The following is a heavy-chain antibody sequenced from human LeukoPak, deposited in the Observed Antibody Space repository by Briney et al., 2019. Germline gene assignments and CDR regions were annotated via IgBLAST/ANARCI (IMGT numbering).Heavy chain of an antibody. V-gene: IGHV3-43D*03. CDR2: ISWDGGST. CDR1: GFTFDDYA. Sequence: GGSLRLSCAASGFTFDDYAMHWVRHAPGKGLEWVSLISWDGGSTYYADSVKGRFTISRDNSKNSLYLQMNSLRAEDTALYYCAKDSQSSGYFSYYYYYYMDVWGKGTTVTVSS. CDR3: AKDSQSSGYFSYYYYYYMDV. D-gene: IGHD3-22*01. J-gene: IGHJ6*03.